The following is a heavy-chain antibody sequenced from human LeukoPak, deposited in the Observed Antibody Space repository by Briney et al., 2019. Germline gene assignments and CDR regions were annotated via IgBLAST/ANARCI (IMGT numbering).Heavy chain of an antibody. CDR2: INHSGST. V-gene: IGHV4-34*01. D-gene: IGHD2-2*01. Sequence: SETLSLTCAVYGGSFSGYYWSWIRQPPGKGLEWIGEINHSGSTNYNPSLKSRVTISVDTSKNQSSLKLSSVTAADTAVYYCARGGGRYCSSTSCYRMYFQHWGQGTLVTVSS. J-gene: IGHJ1*01. CDR3: ARGGGRYCSSTSCYRMYFQH. CDR1: GGSFSGYY.